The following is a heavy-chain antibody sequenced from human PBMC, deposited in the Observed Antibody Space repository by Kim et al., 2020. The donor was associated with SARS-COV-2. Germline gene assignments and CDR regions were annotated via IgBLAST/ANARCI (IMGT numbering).Heavy chain of an antibody. Sequence: GGSLRLSCAASGFTFSNSWMSWVRQAPGKGLEWVGRIKRKTDGGTTDYAAPVKGRFTISRDDSKNTLYLQMNSLKTEDTAVYYCTTDWWLLTELLWFSATYGMDVWGQGTTVTVSS. V-gene: IGHV3-15*01. J-gene: IGHJ6*02. CDR2: IKRKTDGGTT. D-gene: IGHD3-10*01. CDR1: GFTFSNSW. CDR3: TTDWWLLTELLWFSATYGMDV.